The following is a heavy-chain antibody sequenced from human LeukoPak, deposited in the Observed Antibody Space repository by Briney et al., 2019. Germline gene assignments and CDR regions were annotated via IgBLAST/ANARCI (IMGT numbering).Heavy chain of an antibody. J-gene: IGHJ4*02. D-gene: IGHD3-22*01. CDR2: ISSSSSTI. CDR1: GFTFRNYW. Sequence: GGSLRLSCAASGFTFRNYWMAWVRQAPGKGLEWLSYISSSSSTILYADSVKGRFTISRDNAKNSLYLQMNSLRAEDTAVYYCARVFNTYYYDSSGYYYDYWGQGTLVTVSS. V-gene: IGHV3-48*01. CDR3: ARVFNTYYYDSSGYYYDY.